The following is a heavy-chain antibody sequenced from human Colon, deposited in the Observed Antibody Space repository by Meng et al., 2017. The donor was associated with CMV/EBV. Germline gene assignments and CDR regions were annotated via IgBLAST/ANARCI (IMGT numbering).Heavy chain of an antibody. CDR2: ISGSGGST. CDR1: GFTFRNYA. Sequence: GESLKISCAASGFTFRNYAMSWVRQAPGKGLEWVSAISGSGGSTYYADSVKGRFTISRDNSKNTLYLQMNSLRAEDTAVYYCAKGVGYCSSTSCSIFDYWGQGTLVTVSS. D-gene: IGHD2-2*03. V-gene: IGHV3-23*01. J-gene: IGHJ4*02. CDR3: AKGVGYCSSTSCSIFDY.